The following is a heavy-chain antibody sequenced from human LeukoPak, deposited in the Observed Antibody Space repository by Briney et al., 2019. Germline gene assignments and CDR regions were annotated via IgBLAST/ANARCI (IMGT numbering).Heavy chain of an antibody. J-gene: IGHJ2*01. D-gene: IGHD1-26*01. CDR3: AKDRTAGASYWYFDL. CDR1: GVTLSTYA. CDR2: ISSSGSGGNT. V-gene: IGHV3-23*01. Sequence: GGSLRLSCAASGVTLSTYAMSWARQAPGRGLEWVSGISSSGSGGNTYYADSVKGRFTISRDSSKNTLFLHMNSLRVEDTAIYYCAKDRTAGASYWYFDLWGRGTLVTVSS.